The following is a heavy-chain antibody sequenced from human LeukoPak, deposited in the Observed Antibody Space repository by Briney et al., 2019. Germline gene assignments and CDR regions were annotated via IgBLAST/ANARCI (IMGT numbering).Heavy chain of an antibody. CDR2: IYYSGST. Sequence: SETLSLTCTVSGGSISSSSYYWGWIRQPPGKGLEWIGSIYYSGSTYYNPSLKSRVTISVGTSKNQFSLKLSSVTAADTAVYYCAKHEATWRSQNWFDPWGQGTLVTVSS. D-gene: IGHD1-26*01. CDR3: AKHEATWRSQNWFDP. V-gene: IGHV4-39*01. J-gene: IGHJ5*02. CDR1: GGSISSSSYY.